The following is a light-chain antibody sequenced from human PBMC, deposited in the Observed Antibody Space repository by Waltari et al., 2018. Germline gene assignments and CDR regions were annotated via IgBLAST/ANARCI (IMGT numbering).Light chain of an antibody. V-gene: IGKV3-20*01. J-gene: IGKJ1*01. CDR1: QSVSRS. CDR2: AAS. CDR3: QHYVNLPVT. Sequence: TLSCRASQSVSRSLAWYQQKPGQAPRLLIYAASTRATGVPDRFSGSGSGTDFSLTISRLDPEDFAVYYCQHYVNLPVTFGQGTKVEI.